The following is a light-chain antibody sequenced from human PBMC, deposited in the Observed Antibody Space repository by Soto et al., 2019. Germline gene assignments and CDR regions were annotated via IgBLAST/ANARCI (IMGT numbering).Light chain of an antibody. Sequence: EIVLTQSPGTLSLSPGERATLSCRASQSVSSSYLAWYQQKPGQAPRLLIYGASSRATGIPDRFSGSGSGTDFTLTISRLEPEDFAVYYCQQHGRAPPYTFGQGTKLEIK. V-gene: IGKV3-20*01. J-gene: IGKJ2*01. CDR3: QQHGRAPPYT. CDR2: GAS. CDR1: QSVSSSY.